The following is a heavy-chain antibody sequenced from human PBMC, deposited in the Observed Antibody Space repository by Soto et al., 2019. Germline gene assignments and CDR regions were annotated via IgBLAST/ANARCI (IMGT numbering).Heavy chain of an antibody. Sequence: GGSLRLSCAASGFTFSSYAMHWVRQAPGKGLEWVAVISYDGSNKYYADSVKGRFTISRDNSTNTLYLQMNSLRAEDTAVYYCASDEGVCMLSSARYWGAGSLVTVSS. CDR2: ISYDGSNK. CDR3: ASDEGVCMLSSARY. CDR1: GFTFSSYA. D-gene: IGHD6-6*01. V-gene: IGHV3-30-3*01. J-gene: IGHJ4*02.